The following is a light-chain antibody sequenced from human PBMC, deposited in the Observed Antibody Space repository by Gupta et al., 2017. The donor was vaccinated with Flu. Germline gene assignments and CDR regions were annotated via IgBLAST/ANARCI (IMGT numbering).Light chain of an antibody. CDR3: HAWDSFTASV. CDR1: NIATRN. V-gene: IGLV3-9*01. Sequence: SSELTQPFSVSVALGQTATITCGGKNIATRNVHWYQQKPGQAPVLISYRNHNRPSGIPERFSGSKSENTAALTINGAQAGDEADDYCHAWDSFTASVFGGGTKVTVL. CDR2: RNH. J-gene: IGLJ3*02.